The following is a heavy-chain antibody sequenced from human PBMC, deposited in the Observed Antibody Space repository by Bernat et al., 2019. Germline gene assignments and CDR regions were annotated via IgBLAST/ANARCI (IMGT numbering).Heavy chain of an antibody. CDR2: IIPIFGTA. J-gene: IGHJ6*03. CDR1: AGTSSSYA. CDR3: ARGGAISSRAGYYYYYMDV. D-gene: IGHD3-3*02. V-gene: IGHV1-69*01. Sequence: QVQLVQSGAEVKKPGSSVKVSCKASAGTSSSYAISWGRQPPGQGLEWRGGIIPIFGTANYAQKFQGSAQITADEATSTAYMELSSVRSEDTAVYYCARGGAISSRAGYYYYYMDVWGKGTTVTVSS.